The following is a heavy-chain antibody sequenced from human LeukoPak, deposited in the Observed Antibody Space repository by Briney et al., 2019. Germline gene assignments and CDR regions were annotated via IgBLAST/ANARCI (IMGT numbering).Heavy chain of an antibody. V-gene: IGHV3-49*04. Sequence: GGSLRLSCTASGFTFGDYAMSCVRQAPGKGLEWVSFIRRKASGGTAEYDASVKDRFTFSRDYSKSTDYLQMNSLKTEITALYFCTRDLYGVRFFDVWGQGTMVTVSS. D-gene: IGHD3-16*01. CDR1: GFTFGDYA. J-gene: IGHJ3*01. CDR2: IRRKASGGTA. CDR3: TRDLYGVRFFDV.